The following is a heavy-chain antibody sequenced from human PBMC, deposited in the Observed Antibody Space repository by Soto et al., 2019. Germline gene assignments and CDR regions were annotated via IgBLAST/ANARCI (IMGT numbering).Heavy chain of an antibody. Sequence: QVQLVQSGAEVKKAGASIRISCKASGYTFSTSGMHWVRQAPGQGLEWVGWINGVNGNTKYSQKFQERVTITRDSSASTAYMEVSGLTSEDTGVFYCARAPRLTQLSAWGQGTQVIVS. V-gene: IGHV1-3*01. CDR1: GYTFSTSG. CDR2: INGVNGNT. J-gene: IGHJ5*02. D-gene: IGHD1-1*01. CDR3: ARAPRLTQLSA.